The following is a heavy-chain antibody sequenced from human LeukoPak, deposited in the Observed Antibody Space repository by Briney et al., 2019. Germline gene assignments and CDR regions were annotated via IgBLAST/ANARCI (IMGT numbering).Heavy chain of an antibody. D-gene: IGHD4-23*01. Sequence: PSQTLSLTCTVSGVSINSGDYYWTWVRQPPGKGLEWIGYISYTWRTYYNPSLNSRLTISIDTSKNHFSLRLTSVTAADTAVYYCARRLGGNGGLDYWGQGTLVTVSS. J-gene: IGHJ4*02. V-gene: IGHV4-30-4*08. CDR1: GVSINSGDYY. CDR2: ISYTWRT. CDR3: ARRLGGNGGLDY.